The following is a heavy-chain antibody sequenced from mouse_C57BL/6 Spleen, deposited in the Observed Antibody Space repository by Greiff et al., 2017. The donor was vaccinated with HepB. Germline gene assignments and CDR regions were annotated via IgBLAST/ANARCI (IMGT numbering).Heavy chain of an antibody. V-gene: IGHV3-6*01. J-gene: IGHJ1*03. CDR2: ISYDGSN. CDR3: AREDYGSSHWYFDV. Sequence: EVQLVESGPGLVKPSQSLSLTCSVTGYSITSGYYWNWIRQFPGNKLEWMGYISYDGSNNYNPSLKNRISITRDTSKNQFFLKLNSVTTEDTATYYCAREDYGSSHWYFDVWGTGTTVTVSS. D-gene: IGHD1-1*01. CDR1: GYSITSGYY.